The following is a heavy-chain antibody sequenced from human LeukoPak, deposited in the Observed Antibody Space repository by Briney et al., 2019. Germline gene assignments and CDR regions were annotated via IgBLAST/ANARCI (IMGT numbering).Heavy chain of an antibody. V-gene: IGHV4-4*07. CDR3: ARRGYSYGDDAFDI. CDR1: GGSISSYY. CDR2: IYTSGST. J-gene: IGHJ3*02. D-gene: IGHD5-18*01. Sequence: SETLSLTCTVSGGSISSYYWSWIRQPAGKGLEWIGRIYTSGSTNYNPSLKSRVTMSVDTSKNQFSLKLSSVTAADTAVYYCARRGYSYGDDAFDIWGQGTMVTVSS.